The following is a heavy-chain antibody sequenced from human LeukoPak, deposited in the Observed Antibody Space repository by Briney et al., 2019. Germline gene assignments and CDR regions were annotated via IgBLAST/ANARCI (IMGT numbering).Heavy chain of an antibody. D-gene: IGHD6-19*01. V-gene: IGHV3-7*01. CDR3: AKGQWLDDS. J-gene: IGHJ4*02. CDR2: IKQDGSEK. Sequence: QAGGSLRLSCAASGFTFNGYWMSWVRQAPGKGLEWVANIKQDGSEKFYVDSVKGRFTISRDSAKNSLYLQMNSLRAEDTAVYYCAKGQWLDDSWGQGTLVTVSS. CDR1: GFTFNGYW.